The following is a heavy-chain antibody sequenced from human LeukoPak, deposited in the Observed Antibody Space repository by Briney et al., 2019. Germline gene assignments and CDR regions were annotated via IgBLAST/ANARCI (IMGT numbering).Heavy chain of an antibody. Sequence: GGSLRLSCSDSGLTFRSYAMHWVRQAPGKGVDYVSSISSNGGSTYYADTVIGRFIISREKSKNTLYLQKRRRGAHETRVYFFVREPRGGDVFWSAYYGGWGQGALGTVSS. J-gene: IGHJ4*02. CDR1: GLTFRSYA. CDR2: ISSNGGST. V-gene: IGHV3-64D*09. D-gene: IGHD3-3*01. CDR3: VREPRGGDVFWSAYYGG.